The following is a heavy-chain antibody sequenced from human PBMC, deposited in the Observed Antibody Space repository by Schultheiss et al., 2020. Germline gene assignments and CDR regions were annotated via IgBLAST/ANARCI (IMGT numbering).Heavy chain of an antibody. D-gene: IGHD3-9*01. J-gene: IGHJ4*02. V-gene: IGHV4-4*07. CDR2: IYTSGST. CDR3: TTDAGGTRYDILTGKNGY. CDR1: GGSISSYY. Sequence: SETLSLTCTVSGGSISSYYWSWIRQPAGKGLEWIGRIYTSGSTNYNPSLKSRVTISVDTSKNQFSLKLSSVTAADTAVYYCTTDAGGTRYDILTGKNGYWGQGTLVTVSS.